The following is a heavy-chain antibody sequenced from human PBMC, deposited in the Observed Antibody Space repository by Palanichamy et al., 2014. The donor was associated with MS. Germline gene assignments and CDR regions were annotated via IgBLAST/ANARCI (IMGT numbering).Heavy chain of an antibody. Sequence: QVQLVQSGAEVKRPGSSVKVACKASEGSFSADIISWVRHVPGQGLEWMGGISPVFGTTTYAQRFRGRVTITADVSTSTAYMEMSRLRSDDTAIYYCARGGYIVVEVPGRWFDPWGQGTLVTVSS. CDR3: ARGGYIVVEVPGRWFDP. CDR1: EGSFSADI. D-gene: IGHD2-15*01. CDR2: ISPVFGTT. J-gene: IGHJ5*02. V-gene: IGHV1-69*01.